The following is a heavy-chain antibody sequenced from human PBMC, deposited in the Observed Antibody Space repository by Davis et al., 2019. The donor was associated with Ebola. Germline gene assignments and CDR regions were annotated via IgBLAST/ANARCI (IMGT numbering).Heavy chain of an antibody. CDR3: ARDPTSSGWYTGDWYFDL. Sequence: GESLKLSCAASGFTFSDYYMNWSRQAPGKGLEWVSYISSSGSTIYYADSVKGRFTISRDNAKNSLYLQMNSLRAEDTAVYYCARDPTSSGWYTGDWYFDLWCRGTLVTVSS. CDR2: ISSSGSTI. V-gene: IGHV3-11*01. CDR1: GFTFSDYY. D-gene: IGHD6-19*01. J-gene: IGHJ2*01.